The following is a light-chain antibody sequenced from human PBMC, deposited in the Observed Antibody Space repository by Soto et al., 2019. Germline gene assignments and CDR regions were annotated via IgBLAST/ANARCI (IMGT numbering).Light chain of an antibody. Sequence: EIVLTQSPSTLSLSPGERATLSCRASQSLRRYLAWYQQKPGQAPRLLIYDASNRATGIPDRFSGSGSGTDFTLTISRLEPEDFAVYYCQQYGSSPPWTFGQGTKVDI. CDR3: QQYGSSPPWT. V-gene: IGKV3-20*01. CDR1: QSLRRY. CDR2: DAS. J-gene: IGKJ1*01.